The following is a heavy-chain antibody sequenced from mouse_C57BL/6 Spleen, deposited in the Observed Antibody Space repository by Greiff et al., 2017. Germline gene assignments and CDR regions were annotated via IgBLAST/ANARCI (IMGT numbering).Heavy chain of an antibody. CDR3: GSNWTWFCY. D-gene: IGHD4-1*01. V-gene: IGHV1-82*01. J-gene: IGHJ3*01. CDR1: GYAFSSSW. Sequence: VKLMESGPELVKPGASVKISCKASGYAFSSSWMNWVKQRPGKGLEWIGRIYPGDGDTNYNGKFKGKATLTADKSSSTADMPLISLTSEDSAVYFCGSNWTWFCYWGKAILVTVAA. CDR2: IYPGDGDT.